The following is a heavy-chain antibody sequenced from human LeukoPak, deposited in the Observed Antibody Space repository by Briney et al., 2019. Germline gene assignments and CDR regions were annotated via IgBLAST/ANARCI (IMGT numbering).Heavy chain of an antibody. Sequence: GGSLRLSCAASGFIFSSYAMSWVRQAPGKGLEWVSVIGTAGDTYYPGSVKGRFTISRENAKNSLYLQMNSLRAGDTAVYYCARDRGSGVFDYWGQGTLVTVSS. D-gene: IGHD3-10*01. J-gene: IGHJ4*02. CDR1: GFIFSSYA. V-gene: IGHV3-13*01. CDR2: IGTAGDT. CDR3: ARDRGSGVFDY.